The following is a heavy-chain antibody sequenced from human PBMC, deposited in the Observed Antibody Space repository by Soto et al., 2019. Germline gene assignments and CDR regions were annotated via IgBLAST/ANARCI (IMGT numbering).Heavy chain of an antibody. CDR1: GGSFSGYY. Sequence: SETLSLTCAVYGGSFSGYYWSWIRQPPGKGLEWIGEINHSGSTNYNPSLKSRVTISVDTSKNQFSLRLRSVTAADTAVYYCAILPRHCGGDCYSHDAFDIWGQGTMVTVSS. CDR2: INHSGST. J-gene: IGHJ3*02. D-gene: IGHD2-21*02. CDR3: AILPRHCGGDCYSHDAFDI. V-gene: IGHV4-34*01.